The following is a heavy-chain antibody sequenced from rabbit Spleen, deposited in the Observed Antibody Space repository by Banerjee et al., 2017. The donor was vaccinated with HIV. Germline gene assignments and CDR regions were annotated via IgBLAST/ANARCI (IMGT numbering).Heavy chain of an antibody. Sequence: QSLEESGGDLVKPGASLTLTCTASGFSFSSGYYMCWVRQAPGKGLEWIACIGSSSGSTYYASWVNGRFTISKTSSTVDLKMTSLTAADTATYFCARGDYVYATPGGSYWGLWGQGTLVTVS. CDR1: GFSFSSGYY. CDR3: ARGDYVYATPGGSYWGL. D-gene: IGHD6-1*01. V-gene: IGHV1S40*01. J-gene: IGHJ3*01. CDR2: IGSSSGST.